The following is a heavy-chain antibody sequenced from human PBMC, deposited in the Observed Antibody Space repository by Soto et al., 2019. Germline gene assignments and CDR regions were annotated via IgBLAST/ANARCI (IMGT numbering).Heavy chain of an antibody. CDR2: IYYSGST. D-gene: IGHD6-13*01. CDR3: ARTLGIAAAGRRNNWFDP. Sequence: SETLSLTCTVSGGSISSGGYYWSWIRQHPGKGLEWIGYIYYSGSTYYNPSLKSRVTISVDTSKNQFSLKLSSVTAADTAVYYCARTLGIAAAGRRNNWFDPWGQGTLVTVSS. J-gene: IGHJ5*02. V-gene: IGHV4-31*03. CDR1: GGSISSGGYY.